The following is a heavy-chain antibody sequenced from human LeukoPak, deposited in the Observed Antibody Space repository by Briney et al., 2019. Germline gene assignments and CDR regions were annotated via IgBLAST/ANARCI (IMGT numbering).Heavy chain of an antibody. J-gene: IGHJ4*02. CDR1: GFTFSSYW. CDR3: ARVGGAYYGSGSYYSAY. CDR2: IKQDGSEK. Sequence: QAGGSLRLSCAASGFTFSSYWMTWVRQAPGKGLEWVANIKQDGSEKYYVDSVKGRFTISRDNAKSSLYLQMNSLRAEDTAVYYCARVGGAYYGSGSYYSAYWGQGTLVTVSS. V-gene: IGHV3-7*01. D-gene: IGHD3-10*01.